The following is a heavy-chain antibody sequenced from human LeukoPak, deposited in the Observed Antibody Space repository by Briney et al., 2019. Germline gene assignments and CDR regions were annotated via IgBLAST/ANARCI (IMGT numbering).Heavy chain of an antibody. J-gene: IGHJ6*03. CDR1: GGSFSGYY. Sequence: SKTLSLTCAVYGGSFSGYYWSWIRQPPGKGLEWIGEINHSGSTNYNPSLKSRVTISVDTSKNQFSLKLSSVTAADTAVYYCARHSTFYMDVWGEGTTVTVSS. CDR2: INHSGST. V-gene: IGHV4-34*01. CDR3: ARHSTFYMDV. D-gene: IGHD2/OR15-2a*01.